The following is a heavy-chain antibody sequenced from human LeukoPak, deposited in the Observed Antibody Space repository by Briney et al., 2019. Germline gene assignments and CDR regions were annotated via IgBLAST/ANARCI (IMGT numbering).Heavy chain of an antibody. CDR1: GGSFSGYY. CDR2: INHSGST. Sequence: SETLSLTCAVYGGSFSGYYWSWIRQPPGKGLEWIGEINHSGSTNYNPSLKSRVTISVDASKNQFSLKLSSVTAADTAVYYCARGAGPHYYYYYTDVWGKGTTVTVSS. CDR3: ARGAGPHYYYYYTDV. J-gene: IGHJ6*03. V-gene: IGHV4-34*01.